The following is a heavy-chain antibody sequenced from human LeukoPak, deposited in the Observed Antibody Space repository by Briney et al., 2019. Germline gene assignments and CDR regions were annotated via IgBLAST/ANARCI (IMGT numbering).Heavy chain of an antibody. CDR1: GFSFGSYA. CDR2: IKQDGSEK. J-gene: IGHJ4*02. V-gene: IGHV3-7*03. Sequence: GGSLRLSCAASGFSFGSYAMYWVRQAPGKGLEWVANIKQDGSEKYYVDSVKGRFTISRDNAKNSLYLQMNSLRAEDTAVYYCARGFYPDRTMIVVVVDYWGQGTLVTVSS. CDR3: ARGFYPDRTMIVVVVDY. D-gene: IGHD3-22*01.